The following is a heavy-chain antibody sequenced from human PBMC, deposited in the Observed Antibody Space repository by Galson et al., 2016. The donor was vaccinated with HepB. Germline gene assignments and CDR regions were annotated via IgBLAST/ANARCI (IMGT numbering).Heavy chain of an antibody. CDR1: GYNFNSYG. J-gene: IGHJ4*02. CDR2: ISVNNGNT. V-gene: IGHV1-18*01. D-gene: IGHD3-3*01. CDR3: SRDRAYDFWSGYYPLSRAFAFDY. Sequence: SVKVSCKASGYNFNSYGFDWVRQAPGQGLEWMGWISVNNGNTPYAQKFQGRVTMTTDKSTTTAYMELRSLRSDDTAVYYCSRDRAYDFWSGYYPLSRAFAFDYWGQGTLVTVSS.